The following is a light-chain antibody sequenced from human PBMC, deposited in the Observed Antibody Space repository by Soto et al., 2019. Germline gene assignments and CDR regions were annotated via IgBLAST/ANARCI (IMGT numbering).Light chain of an antibody. V-gene: IGKV1-5*01. J-gene: IGKJ1*01. Sequence: DIQSTQSPSTLSAQKGDRVTITCRASQSISSWLAWYQQKPGKAPKLLIYDASSLESGVPSRFSGSGSGTEFTLTSSSLQPDDFATYYCQQYNRYWTFGQGTKVDI. CDR3: QQYNRYWT. CDR2: DAS. CDR1: QSISSW.